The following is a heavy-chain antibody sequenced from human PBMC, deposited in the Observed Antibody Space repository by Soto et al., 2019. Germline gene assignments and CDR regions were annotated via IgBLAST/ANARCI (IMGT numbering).Heavy chain of an antibody. Sequence: SETLSLTCTVSGGSISSGAYYWSWIRQPPGKGLEWIGYIYYSGSTYYNPSLKSRVTISVDTSKDQFSLKLNSVAAADTAIYYGARQVTGLMGYADDIWGQGTMVT. J-gene: IGHJ3*02. CDR2: IYYSGST. V-gene: IGHV4-30-4*02. CDR1: GGSISSGAYY. D-gene: IGHD2-8*02. CDR3: ARQVTGLMGYADDI.